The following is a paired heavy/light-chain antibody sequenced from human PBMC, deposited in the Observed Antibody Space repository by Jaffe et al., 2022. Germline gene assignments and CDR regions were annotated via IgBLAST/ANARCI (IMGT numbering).Light chain of an antibody. J-gene: IGKJ1*01. Sequence: DIQMTQSPSSVSASVGDRVTITCRASQDISSRLAWYQQKAGKAPELLISVASTLQSAVPSRFSGSGSGTDFTLTISSLQPEDFATYYCQQAHRFPWTFGQGTKVEIK. CDR3: QQAHRFPWT. V-gene: IGKV1-12*01. CDR2: VAS. CDR1: QDISSR.
Heavy chain of an antibody. D-gene: IGHD2-2*01. Sequence: EVQLVESGGGLVQPGGSLRLSCAASGFSFSDYKMSWVRQAPGKGLEWVSYISERSIKIYHADSVMGRFTISRDDAKNSLYLQMSSLRAEDTAVYFCARDVAYATSWPYFDFWGRGTLVTVSS. J-gene: IGHJ4*02. CDR1: GFSFSDYK. CDR2: ISERSIKI. V-gene: IGHV3-48*01. CDR3: ARDVAYATSWPYFDF.